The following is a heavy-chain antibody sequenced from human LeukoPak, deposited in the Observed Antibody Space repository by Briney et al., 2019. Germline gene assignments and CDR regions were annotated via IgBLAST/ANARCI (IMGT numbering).Heavy chain of an antibody. CDR3: ARDRDGYNTD. CDR1: GFIFSSYS. J-gene: IGHJ4*02. Sequence: TGGSLRLSCAASGFIFSSYSMNWVRQAPGKGLEWVSSISSSSSYIYYADSVKGRFTISRDNAKNSLYLQMNSLRAEDTAVYYCARDRDGYNTDWGQGTLVTVSS. D-gene: IGHD5-24*01. CDR2: ISSSSSYI. V-gene: IGHV3-21*01.